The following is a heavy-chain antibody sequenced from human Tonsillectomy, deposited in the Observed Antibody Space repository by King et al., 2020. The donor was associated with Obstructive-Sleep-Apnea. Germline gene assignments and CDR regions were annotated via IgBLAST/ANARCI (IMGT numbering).Heavy chain of an antibody. CDR2: IRYDGSNK. J-gene: IGHJ6*02. V-gene: IGHV3-30*02. CDR1: GFTFNDCG. D-gene: IGHD5-18*01. CDR3: AKEGGSYGPSSGAHHYYGMDV. Sequence: VQLVESGGGVVQPGGSLRLSCAASGFTFNDCGMHWVRQAPGKGLEWVAFIRYDGSNKYYVDSVKGRFIISRDNSKKTLYLQMNSLRAEDTAVYYCAKEGGSYGPSSGAHHYYGMDVWGQGTTDTVSS.